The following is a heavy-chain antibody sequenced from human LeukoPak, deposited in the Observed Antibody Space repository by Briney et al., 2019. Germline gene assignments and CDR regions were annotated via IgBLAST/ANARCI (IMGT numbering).Heavy chain of an antibody. J-gene: IGHJ4*02. CDR3: AKNPDMRQSITIFGVVITGIDY. D-gene: IGHD3-3*01. Sequence: TGGSLRLSCAASGFTFSDYYMSWIRQAPGKGLEWVSYISSSGSTIYYADSVKGRFTISRDNAKNSLYLQMNSLRAEDTAVYYCAKNPDMRQSITIFGVVITGIDYWGQGTLVTVSS. V-gene: IGHV3-11*04. CDR1: GFTFSDYY. CDR2: ISSSGSTI.